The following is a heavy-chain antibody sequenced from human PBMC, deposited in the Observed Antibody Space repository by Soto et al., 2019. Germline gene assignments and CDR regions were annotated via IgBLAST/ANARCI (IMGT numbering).Heavy chain of an antibody. V-gene: IGHV3-48*01. CDR1: GFTFSSYS. CDR3: AKGVNMVRGVIIPYLDY. CDR2: ISSSSSTI. J-gene: IGHJ4*02. D-gene: IGHD3-10*01. Sequence: GGSLRLSCAASGFTFSSYSMNWVRQAPGKGLEWVSYISSSSSTIYYADSVKGRFTISRDNAKNSLYLQMNSLRAEDTAVYYCAKGVNMVRGVIIPYLDYWGQGTLVTVSS.